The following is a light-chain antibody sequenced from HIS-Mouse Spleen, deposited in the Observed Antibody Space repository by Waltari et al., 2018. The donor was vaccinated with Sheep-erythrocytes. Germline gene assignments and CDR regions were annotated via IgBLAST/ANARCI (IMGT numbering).Light chain of an antibody. CDR1: SSDVGSYNL. CDR3: QSYDSSLPRV. J-gene: IGLJ3*02. Sequence: QSALTQPASVSGSPGQSITISCTGTSSDVGSYNLVSWYQQHQGKAPKLMIYEGSKRPSGVSNRFSGSKSGTSASLAITGLQAEDEADYYCQSYDSSLPRVFGGGTKLTVL. V-gene: IGLV2-14*02. CDR2: EGS.